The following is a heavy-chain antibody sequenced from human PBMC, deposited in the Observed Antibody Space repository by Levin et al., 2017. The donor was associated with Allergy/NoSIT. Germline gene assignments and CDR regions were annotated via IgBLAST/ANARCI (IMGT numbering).Heavy chain of an antibody. J-gene: IGHJ4*02. Sequence: GGSLRLSCAASGFTFSTYSMNWVRQAPGKGLEWVSSISGGGTYIYYVDSVKGRFTISRDNAKNLLYLQMNSLRAEDTAVYYCATDGEHYIGSGSYSPIIDYWGQGTLVTVSS. CDR3: ATDGEHYIGSGSYSPIIDY. D-gene: IGHD3-10*01. CDR1: GFTFSTYS. V-gene: IGHV3-21*01. CDR2: ISGGGTYI.